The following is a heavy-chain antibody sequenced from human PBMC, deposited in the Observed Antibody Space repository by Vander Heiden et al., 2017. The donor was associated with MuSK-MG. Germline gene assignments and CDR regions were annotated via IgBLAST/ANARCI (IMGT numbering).Heavy chain of an antibody. J-gene: IGHJ4*02. CDR2: ISPHNGNT. Sequence: QVQLVQSGAEVKKPGASVKVSCETSGDNCNTYGFNWVRQAPGQGLEWMGWISPHNGNTDYAQKFQGRITLTTDRSTSTAFMELRSLRPDDTAVYYCARDYLVVVPTPIGGPDYWGQGTLVTISS. V-gene: IGHV1-18*01. CDR1: GDNCNTYG. CDR3: ARDYLVVVPTPIGGPDY. D-gene: IGHD2-2*01.